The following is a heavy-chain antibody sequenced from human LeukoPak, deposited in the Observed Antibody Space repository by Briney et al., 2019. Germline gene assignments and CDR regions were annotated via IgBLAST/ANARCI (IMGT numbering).Heavy chain of an antibody. CDR2: ISGSGGST. CDR3: ARAPSEIGGYYPEYFRH. CDR1: GFTFSSYA. V-gene: IGHV3-23*01. D-gene: IGHD3-22*01. J-gene: IGHJ1*01. Sequence: GGSLRLSCAASGFTFSSYAMSWVRQAPGKGLEWVSGISGSGGSTYYADSVKGRFTISRDNSKNTLYLQMNSLRAEDTGVYFCARAPSEIGGYYPEYFRHWGQGTLVTVSS.